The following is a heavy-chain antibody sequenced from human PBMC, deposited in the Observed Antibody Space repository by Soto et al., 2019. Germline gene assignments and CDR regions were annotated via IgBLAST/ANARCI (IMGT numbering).Heavy chain of an antibody. CDR3: AREGGYSYGFDY. D-gene: IGHD5-18*01. J-gene: IGHJ4*02. V-gene: IGHV1-46*01. Sequence: ASVKVSCKAYGYTFSSYYMHWVRQAPGQGLEWMGTINPKSGSTTYAQKFQGRVTVTRNTSISTAYMELSSLRSEDTAVYYCAREGGYSYGFDYWGQGTLVTVSS. CDR1: GYTFSSYY. CDR2: INPKSGST.